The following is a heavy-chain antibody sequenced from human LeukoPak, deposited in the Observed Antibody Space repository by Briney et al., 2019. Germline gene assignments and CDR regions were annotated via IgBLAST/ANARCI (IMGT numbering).Heavy chain of an antibody. Sequence: SETLSLTCTVSGGSISSYYWSWIRQPPGKVLEWIGYIYYSGSTNYNPSLKSRVTISVDTSKNQFSLKLSSVTAADTAVYYCARHARVGALTSFYYYGMDVWGQGTTVTVSS. CDR3: ARHARVGALTSFYYYGMDV. J-gene: IGHJ6*02. CDR1: GGSISSYY. CDR2: IYYSGST. D-gene: IGHD1-26*01. V-gene: IGHV4-59*08.